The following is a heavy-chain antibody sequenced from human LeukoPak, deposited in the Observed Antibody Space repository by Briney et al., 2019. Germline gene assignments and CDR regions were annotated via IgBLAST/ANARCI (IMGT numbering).Heavy chain of an antibody. CDR3: ARGKTGGAAAAPFNWFDP. CDR1: GFTFSDYY. D-gene: IGHD6-13*01. V-gene: IGHV3-11*04. Sequence: GGSLRLSCAASGFTFSDYYMSWIRQAPGKGLEWVSYISSSGSTIYYADSVKGRFTISRDNAKNSLYLQMNSLRAEDTAVYYCARGKTGGAAAAPFNWFDPWGQGTLVTVSS. CDR2: ISSSGSTI. J-gene: IGHJ5*02.